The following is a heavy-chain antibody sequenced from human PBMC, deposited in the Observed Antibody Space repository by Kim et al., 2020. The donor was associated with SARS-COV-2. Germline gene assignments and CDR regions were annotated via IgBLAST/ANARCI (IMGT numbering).Heavy chain of an antibody. Sequence: SETLSLTCTVSGDSISRSSNYWGWIRQPPGKGLEWIGSINYSGNTYYNPSLKSRVTISVDTSKNQFSLKMRSVTAADTAVYYCATLVSENSAVEYWGQGTLVTVSS. J-gene: IGHJ4*02. CDR3: ATLVSENSAVEY. CDR1: GDSISRSSNY. V-gene: IGHV4-39*01. CDR2: INYSGNT.